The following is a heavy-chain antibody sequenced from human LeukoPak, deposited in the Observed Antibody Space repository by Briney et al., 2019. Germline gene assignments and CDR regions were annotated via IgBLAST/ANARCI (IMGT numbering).Heavy chain of an antibody. D-gene: IGHD6-19*01. Sequence: SETLSLTCTVSGGSISSSSYYWGWIRQPPGKGLEWIGSIYYSGSTYYNPSLKSRVTISVDTSKNQFSLKLSSVTAADTAVYYCAKGAGPPWFDPWGQGTLVTVSS. CDR3: AKGAGPPWFDP. V-gene: IGHV4-39*01. J-gene: IGHJ5*02. CDR2: IYYSGST. CDR1: GGSISSSSYY.